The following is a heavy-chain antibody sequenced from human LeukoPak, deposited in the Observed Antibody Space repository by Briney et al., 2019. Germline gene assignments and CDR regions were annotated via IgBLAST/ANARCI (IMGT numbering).Heavy chain of an antibody. V-gene: IGHV3-53*01. Sequence: PGGSLRLSCAASGFTVSSNYMSWVRQAPGKGLEWVSVIYSGGSTYYADSVKGRFTISRDNSKNTLYLQMNSLRAEDTAVYYCARGSYYYEGYFDYWGQGTLVTVSS. CDR2: IYSGGST. CDR3: ARGSYYYEGYFDY. D-gene: IGHD3-22*01. CDR1: GFTVSSNY. J-gene: IGHJ4*02.